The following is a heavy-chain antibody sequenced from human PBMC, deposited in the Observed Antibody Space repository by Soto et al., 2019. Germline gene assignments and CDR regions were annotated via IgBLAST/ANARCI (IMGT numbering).Heavy chain of an antibody. D-gene: IGHD2-15*01. CDR2: MNPNSGNT. CDR1: GYTFTSYD. Sequence: QVQLVQSGAEVKKPGASVKVSCKASGYTFTSYDSNWVRQATGQGLEWMGWMNPNSGNTGYAQKFQGRVTMTRNTYISTAYMELSSLRSEDKDVYYCASGTPKVNYYYYGMDVWGQGTTVTVSS. CDR3: ASGTPKVNYYYYGMDV. J-gene: IGHJ6*02. V-gene: IGHV1-8*01.